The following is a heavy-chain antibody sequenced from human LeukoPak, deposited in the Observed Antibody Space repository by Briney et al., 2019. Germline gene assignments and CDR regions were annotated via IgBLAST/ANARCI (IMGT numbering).Heavy chain of an antibody. D-gene: IGHD4-17*01. CDR2: IDPSDSYT. V-gene: IGHV5-10-1*01. CDR1: GYSFTNYW. CDR3: AKHYGDYVGFFDY. Sequence: GESLKISCKGSGYSFTNYWISWVRQMSGKGLEWMGTIDPSDSYTNYRPSFQGHVTISADKPISTAYLQWSSLKASDTAMYYCAKHYGDYVGFFDYWGQGTLVTVSS. J-gene: IGHJ4*02.